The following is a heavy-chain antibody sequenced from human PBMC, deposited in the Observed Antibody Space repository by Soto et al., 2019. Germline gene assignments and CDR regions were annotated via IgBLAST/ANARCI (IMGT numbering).Heavy chain of an antibody. J-gene: IGHJ4*02. V-gene: IGHV3-23*01. CDR1: GFTFSSYA. Sequence: EVQLLESGGGLVQPGGSLRLSCAASGFTFSSYAMSWVRQAPGKGLEWVSVISGSGGSTYYADSVKGRFTISRDNSKNTLYLQMNSLRAEHTAVYYCAKDSLKNVYGDSLDYWGQGTLVTVSS. CDR2: ISGSGGST. CDR3: AKDSLKNVYGDSLDY. D-gene: IGHD4-17*01.